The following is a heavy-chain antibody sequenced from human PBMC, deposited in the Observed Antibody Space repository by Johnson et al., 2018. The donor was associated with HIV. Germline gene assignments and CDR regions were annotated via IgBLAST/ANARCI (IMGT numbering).Heavy chain of an antibody. D-gene: IGHD3-10*01. CDR2: ISYDASNK. J-gene: IGHJ3*02. V-gene: IGHV3-30-3*01. CDR3: ARDPGSISMVLGDAFEI. Sequence: QVQLVESGGGVVQPGRSLRLSCAASRFTFSSYAMHWVRQAPGKGLEWVALISYDASNKYYADSVKGRFTISRDNSKNTLYLQMNSLRVDDTAIYYCARDPGSISMVLGDAFEIWGQGTMVTVSS. CDR1: RFTFSSYA.